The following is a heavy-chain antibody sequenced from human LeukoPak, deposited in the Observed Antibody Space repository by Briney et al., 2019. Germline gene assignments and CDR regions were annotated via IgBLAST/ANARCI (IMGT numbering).Heavy chain of an antibody. V-gene: IGHV3-23*01. J-gene: IGHJ4*02. D-gene: IGHD6-19*01. CDR3: AKRTYSSGWSNYFDY. CDR1: GFTFSSYA. CDR2: ISGSGGST. Sequence: GGSLRLSCAASGFTFSSYAMSWVRQAPGRGLEWVSAISGSGGSTYYADSGKGRFTISRDNSKNTLYLQMNSLRAEDTAVYYCAKRTYSSGWSNYFDYWGQGTLVTVSS.